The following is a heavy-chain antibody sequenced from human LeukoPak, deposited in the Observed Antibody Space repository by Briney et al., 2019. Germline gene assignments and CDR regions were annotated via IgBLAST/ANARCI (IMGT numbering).Heavy chain of an antibody. CDR2: ISSNGGST. CDR3: AKEKSQGLGAYDM. CDR1: GFTFSSYA. J-gene: IGHJ3*02. D-gene: IGHD3/OR15-3a*01. Sequence: GGSLRLSCAASGFTFSSYAMHWVRQAPGKGLEYVSAISSNGGSTYYGNSVKGRFTISRDNSKNTLYLQMGSLRAEDMAVYYCAKEKSQGLGAYDMWGQGTMVTVSS. V-gene: IGHV3-64*01.